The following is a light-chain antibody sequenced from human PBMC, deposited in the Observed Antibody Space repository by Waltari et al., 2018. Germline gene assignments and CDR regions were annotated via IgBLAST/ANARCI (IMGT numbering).Light chain of an antibody. V-gene: IGLV2-23*02. J-gene: IGLJ1*01. CDR1: SSDVGDYNF. CDR2: DVD. CDR3: CSYAGRGTFV. Sequence: QSALSQPASVSGSPGQSVPVSCTGSSSDVGDYNFVSWYRQHPGNAPERMIHDVDKRPSGVANRFAGSKSGNTASLAISGLQAEDQADYYCCSYAGRGTFVFGTGTQVTVL.